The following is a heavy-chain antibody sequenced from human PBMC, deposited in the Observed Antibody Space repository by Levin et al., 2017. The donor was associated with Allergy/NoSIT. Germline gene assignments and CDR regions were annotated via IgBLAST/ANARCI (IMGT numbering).Heavy chain of an antibody. CDR1: GFTFSNYG. D-gene: IGHD6-13*01. Sequence: GGSLRLSCAASGFTFSNYGMHWVRQAPGKGLEWVAVISFDGSHEKYADSVKGRFTISRDNSKNTLYLQMNSLRAEDTAVYYCAKDRMIAAAGGPIDYWGQGTLVTVSS. V-gene: IGHV3-30*18. J-gene: IGHJ4*02. CDR3: AKDRMIAAAGGPIDY. CDR2: ISFDGSHE.